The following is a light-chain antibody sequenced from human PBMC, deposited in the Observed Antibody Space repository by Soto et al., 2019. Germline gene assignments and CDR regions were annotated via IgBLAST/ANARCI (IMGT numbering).Light chain of an antibody. Sequence: DIVMTQSPDSLSVSLGERATINCKSSQSVLFSSNNQNYLAWYQQKAGQPPKLLFYWASTRESGVPDRFGGSGSGTDFTLTISSLQAEDVAVYYCQQYSHWPRTFGQGTKVEVK. J-gene: IGKJ1*01. CDR1: QSVLFSSNNQNY. V-gene: IGKV4-1*01. CDR3: QQYSHWPRT. CDR2: WAS.